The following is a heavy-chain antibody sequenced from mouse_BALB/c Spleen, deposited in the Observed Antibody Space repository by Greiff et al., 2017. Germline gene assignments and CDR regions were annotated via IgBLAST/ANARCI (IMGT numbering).Heavy chain of an antibody. CDR2: ISSGSSTI. J-gene: IGHJ4*01. CDR1: GYTFSSFG. Sequence: EVKLVESGGGLVQPGGSRKLSCAASGYTFSSFGMHWVRQAPEKGLEWVAYISSGSSTIYYADTVKGRFTISRDNPKNTLFLQMTSLSSEDTAMYYCARSDGSYAMDYWGQGTSVTVSS. CDR3: ARSDGSYAMDY. V-gene: IGHV5-17*02. D-gene: IGHD1-1*02.